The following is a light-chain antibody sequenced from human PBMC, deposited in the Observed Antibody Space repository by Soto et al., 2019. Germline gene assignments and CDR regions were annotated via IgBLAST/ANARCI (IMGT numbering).Light chain of an antibody. J-gene: IGKJ5*01. Sequence: RVAITCWASQSISSWLAWYQQKPGKAPKLLIYKASSLESGVPSRFSGSGSGTEFTLTISSFQPDAFAAYSSQHYNGYSAAFGKGTRL. CDR2: KAS. V-gene: IGKV1-5*03. CDR1: QSISSW. CDR3: QHYNGYSAA.